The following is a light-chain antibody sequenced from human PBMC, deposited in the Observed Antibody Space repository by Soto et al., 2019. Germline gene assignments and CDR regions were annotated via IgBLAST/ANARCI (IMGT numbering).Light chain of an antibody. V-gene: IGLV1-40*01. CDR2: GNN. CDR1: SSNIGAGYD. Sequence: VLTQPPSVSGAPGQRVTISCTGSSSNIGAGYDVHWYQQLPGRAPKLLIYGNNNRPSGAPDRFSGSKSGTSASLAITGLQAEDEADYYCQSYDSSLSGAVFGGGTQLTVL. CDR3: QSYDSSLSGAV. J-gene: IGLJ2*01.